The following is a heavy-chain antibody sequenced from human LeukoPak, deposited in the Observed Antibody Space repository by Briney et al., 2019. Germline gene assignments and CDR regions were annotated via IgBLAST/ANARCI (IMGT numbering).Heavy chain of an antibody. CDR1: GGSISSGSYY. J-gene: IGHJ4*02. Sequence: SETLSLTCTVSGGSISSGSYYWSWIRQPAGKGLEWIGYIYYSGSTNYNPSLKSRVTISVDTSKNQFSLKLSSVTAADTAVYYCARGMVRGPYEFDYWGQGTLVTVSS. CDR3: ARGMVRGPYEFDY. D-gene: IGHD3-10*01. CDR2: IYYSGST. V-gene: IGHV4-61*10.